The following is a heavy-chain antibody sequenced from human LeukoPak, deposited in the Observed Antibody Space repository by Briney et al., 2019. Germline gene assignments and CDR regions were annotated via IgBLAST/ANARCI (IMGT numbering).Heavy chain of an antibody. CDR1: GFXFSSYS. Sequence: GGSLRLSCAASGFXFSSYSINWVHQAPGKGLEWVSYISSSSSTIYYADSVKGRFTISRDNAENSLYLQMNSLRDEDTAVYYCARDNQLRYFDWLYPGYFDYWGQGTLVTVSS. CDR3: ARDNQLRYFDWLYPGYFDY. V-gene: IGHV3-48*02. CDR2: ISSSSSTI. J-gene: IGHJ4*02. D-gene: IGHD3-9*01.